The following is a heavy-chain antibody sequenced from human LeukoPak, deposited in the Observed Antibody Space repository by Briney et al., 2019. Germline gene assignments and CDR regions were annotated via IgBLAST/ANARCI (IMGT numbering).Heavy chain of an antibody. CDR1: GYTFTSYD. D-gene: IGHD3-22*01. CDR3: ARAPAPYYDSSGYYDY. J-gene: IGHJ4*02. V-gene: IGHV1-8*01. CDR2: MNPNSGNT. Sequence: ASVKVSCKASGYTFTSYDINWVRQATGQGLEWMGWMNPNSGNTGYAQKFQGRVTMTRNTSISTAYMELSSLRSEDTAVYYCARAPAPYYDSSGYYDYWGQGTLVTVSS.